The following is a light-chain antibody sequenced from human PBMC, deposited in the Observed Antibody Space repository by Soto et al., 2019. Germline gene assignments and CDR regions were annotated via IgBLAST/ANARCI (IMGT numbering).Light chain of an antibody. CDR1: QGISSY. Sequence: AIRMTQSPSSLSASTGDRVTITCRASQGISSYLAWYQQKPGKAPKLLIYAASTLQSGVPSRFSGSGSGTDFTLTISCLQSEDFGTYYCQQYYSYPSFTFGPGTKVDIK. CDR2: AAS. J-gene: IGKJ3*01. CDR3: QQYYSYPSFT. V-gene: IGKV1-8*01.